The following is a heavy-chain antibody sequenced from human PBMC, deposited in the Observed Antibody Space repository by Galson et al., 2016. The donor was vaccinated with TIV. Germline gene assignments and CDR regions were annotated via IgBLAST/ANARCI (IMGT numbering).Heavy chain of an antibody. J-gene: IGHJ4*02. D-gene: IGHD3-16*01. CDR1: GFTLSSYG. CDR3: AKSNAYYPVDPYYFDS. Sequence: SLRLSCAVSGFTLSSYGMSWVRQAPGKGLEWVSSMSSTGGSTYYADSVKGRITISRDNSKNTLYLQMNSLRAEDTATYFCAKSNAYYPVDPYYFDSWGQGTLVTVSS. V-gene: IGHV3-23*01. CDR2: MSSTGGST.